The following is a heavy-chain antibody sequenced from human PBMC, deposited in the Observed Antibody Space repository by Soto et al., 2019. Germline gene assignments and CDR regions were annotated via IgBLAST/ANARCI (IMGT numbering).Heavy chain of an antibody. CDR1: GFTFSSYS. D-gene: IGHD3-22*01. J-gene: IGHJ4*02. CDR2: ISSSSSTI. CDR3: APHSGYYDY. V-gene: IGHV3-48*01. Sequence: EVQLVESGGGLVQPGGSLRLSCAASGFTFSSYSMNWVRQAPGKGLEWVSYISSSSSTIYYADSVKGRFTISRGNAKNSLYLQMNSLRAEDTAVYYCAPHSGYYDYWGQGTLVTVSS.